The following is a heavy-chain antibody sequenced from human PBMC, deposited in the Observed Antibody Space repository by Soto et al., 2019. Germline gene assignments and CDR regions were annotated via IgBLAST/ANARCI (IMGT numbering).Heavy chain of an antibody. V-gene: IGHV3-23*01. CDR3: VKDWSGEKCPCMDV. CDR1: GFNFRNHA. D-gene: IGHD3-3*01. Sequence: EVQLLESGGGLVQPGGSLGLSCEASGFNFRNHAMTWVRQAPGKGPEWVSSISRSGDITYYVDSVKGRFIIPRDNSKNTLYLQMNGLSAEDAAIYYCVKDWSGEKCPCMDVWGQGTTVTVS. CDR2: ISRSGDIT. J-gene: IGHJ6*02.